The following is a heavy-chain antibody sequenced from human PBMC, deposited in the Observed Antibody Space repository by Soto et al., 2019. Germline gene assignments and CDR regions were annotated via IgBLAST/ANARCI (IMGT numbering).Heavy chain of an antibody. D-gene: IGHD1-7*01. CDR3: AKDRAIRPGTDFDY. CDR1: GFSVSGNY. J-gene: IGHJ4*02. V-gene: IGHV3-23*01. Sequence: GGSLRLSCAASGFSVSGNYLSWVRQAPGKGLEWVSAISGSGGSTYYADSVKGRFTISRDNSKNTLYLRMNSLRAEDTAVFYCAKDRAIRPGTDFDYWGQGTLVTVSS. CDR2: ISGSGGST.